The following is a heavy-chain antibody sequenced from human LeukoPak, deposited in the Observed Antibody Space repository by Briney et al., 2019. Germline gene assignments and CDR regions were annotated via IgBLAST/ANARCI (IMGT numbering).Heavy chain of an antibody. V-gene: IGHV1-18*01. CDR2: ISAYNGNT. J-gene: IGHJ4*02. Sequence: ASVKVSCKASGYTFTSYGISWVRQAPGQGLEWMGWISAYNGNTNYAQKLQGRVTMTIDTSTSTAYMELRSLRSDDTAVYYCARDTLTYSSSWYRQWGQGTLVTVSS. CDR1: GYTFTSYG. D-gene: IGHD6-13*01. CDR3: ARDTLTYSSSWYRQ.